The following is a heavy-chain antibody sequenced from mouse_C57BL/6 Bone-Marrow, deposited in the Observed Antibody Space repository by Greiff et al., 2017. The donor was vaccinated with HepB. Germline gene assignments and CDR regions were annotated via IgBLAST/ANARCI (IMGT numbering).Heavy chain of an antibody. CDR3: ARDDYVFDY. CDR1: GYSITSGYY. D-gene: IGHD2-4*01. V-gene: IGHV3-6*01. CDR2: ISYDGSN. Sequence: EVQLQESGPGLVKPSQSLSLTCSVTGYSITSGYYWNWIRQFPGNKLEWMGYISYDGSNNYNPSLKNRISITRDTSKNQFFLKLNSVTTEDTATYYCARDDYVFDYWGQGTPLTVSS. J-gene: IGHJ2*01.